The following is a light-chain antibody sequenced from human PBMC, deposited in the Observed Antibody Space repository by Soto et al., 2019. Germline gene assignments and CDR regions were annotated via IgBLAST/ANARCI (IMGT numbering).Light chain of an antibody. CDR1: SSDVGGYNY. CDR3: SSYTSSSTLV. Sequence: QSALTQPASVSGSPGQSITISCTRTSSDVGGYNYVSWYQQHPGKAPKLMIYEVSNRPSGVSNRFSGSKSGNTASLTISGLQAEDEADYYCSSYTSSSTLVVGGGTQLPVL. J-gene: IGLJ2*01. CDR2: EVS. V-gene: IGLV2-14*01.